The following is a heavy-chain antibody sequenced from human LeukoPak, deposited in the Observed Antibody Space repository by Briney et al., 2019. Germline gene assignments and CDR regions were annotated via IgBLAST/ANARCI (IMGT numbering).Heavy chain of an antibody. J-gene: IGHJ3*02. D-gene: IGHD2-15*01. CDR3: ARQVVAATFRAFDI. V-gene: IGHV4-34*01. CDR1: GGSFSGYY. Sequence: PSETLSLTCAVYGGSFSGYYWSWIRQPPGKGLEWIGEINHSGSTNYDPSLKSRVTISVDTSKNQFSLKLSSVTAADTAVYYCARQVVAATFRAFDIWGQGTMVTVSS. CDR2: INHSGST.